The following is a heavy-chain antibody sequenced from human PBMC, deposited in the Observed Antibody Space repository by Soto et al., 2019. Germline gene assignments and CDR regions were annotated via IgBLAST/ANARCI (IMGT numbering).Heavy chain of an antibody. V-gene: IGHV3-23*01. J-gene: IGHJ4*02. Sequence: PGGSLRLSCAASGFTFSSYAMSWVRQAPGKGLEWVSAISGSGGSTYYADSVKGRFTISRDNSKNTLYPQMNSLRAEDTAVYYCANTRDSASRKLTFGGVIAIEYFDYWGQGTLVTVSS. CDR3: ANTRDSASRKLTFGGVIAIEYFDY. D-gene: IGHD3-16*02. CDR1: GFTFSSYA. CDR2: ISGSGGST.